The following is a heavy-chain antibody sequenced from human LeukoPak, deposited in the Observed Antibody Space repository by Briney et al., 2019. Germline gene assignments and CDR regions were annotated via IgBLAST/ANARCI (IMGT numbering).Heavy chain of an antibody. Sequence: SVKVSCKASGGTFSSYAISWVRQAPGQGLEWMGRIIPILGIANYAQKFQGRVTITADKSTSTVYMDLSSLRSEDTAVYYCARGQVGAAYSFWGQGTLVTVSS. CDR2: IIPILGIA. V-gene: IGHV1-69*04. J-gene: IGHJ4*02. D-gene: IGHD1-26*01. CDR3: ARGQVGAAYSF. CDR1: GGTFSSYA.